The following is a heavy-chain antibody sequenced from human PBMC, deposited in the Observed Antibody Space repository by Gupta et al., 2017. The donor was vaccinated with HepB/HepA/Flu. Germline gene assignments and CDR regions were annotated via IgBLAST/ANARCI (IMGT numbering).Heavy chain of an antibody. Sequence: QVQLQESGPGLVKPSQTLSLTCTVSGGSISSCGYYWSWIRQHPGKGLEWIGYIYYSGSTYYNPSLKSRVTISVDTSKNQFSLKLSSVTAADTVVYYCAREGRGLVVVAATYGMDVWGQGTTVTVSS. CDR3: AREGRGLVVVAATYGMDV. D-gene: IGHD2-15*01. CDR1: GGSISSCGYY. CDR2: IYYSGST. J-gene: IGHJ6*02. V-gene: IGHV4-31*03.